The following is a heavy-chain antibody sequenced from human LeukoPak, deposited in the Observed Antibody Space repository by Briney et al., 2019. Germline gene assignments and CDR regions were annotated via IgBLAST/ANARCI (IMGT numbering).Heavy chain of an antibody. CDR1: GFTFSSYA. V-gene: IGHV3-64*02. Sequence: GGSLRLSCAASGFTFSSYAMSWVRQAPGKGLEWVSAISGSGGSTYYADSVKGRFTISRDTSKNMLYLQMGSLRAEDMAVYYCARIGAQGAFDIWGQGTMVTVSS. D-gene: IGHD3-10*01. J-gene: IGHJ3*02. CDR2: ISGSGGST. CDR3: ARIGAQGAFDI.